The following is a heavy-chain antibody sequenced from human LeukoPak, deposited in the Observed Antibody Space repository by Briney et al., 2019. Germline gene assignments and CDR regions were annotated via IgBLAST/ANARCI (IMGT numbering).Heavy chain of an antibody. Sequence: GGSLRLSCAASGFTFSSYAMHWVRQAPGKGLEWVAVISYDGSNKYYADSVKGRFTISRDNSKDTLYLQMNSLRAEDTAVYYCAREGKMATMRAYYMDVWGKGTTVTVSS. J-gene: IGHJ6*03. CDR3: AREGKMATMRAYYMDV. V-gene: IGHV3-30*01. CDR1: GFTFSSYA. CDR2: ISYDGSNK. D-gene: IGHD5-24*01.